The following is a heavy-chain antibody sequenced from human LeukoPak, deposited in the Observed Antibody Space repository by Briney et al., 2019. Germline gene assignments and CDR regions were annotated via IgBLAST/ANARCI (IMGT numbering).Heavy chain of an antibody. D-gene: IGHD6-13*01. V-gene: IGHV4-34*01. J-gene: IGHJ4*02. CDR2: IYHSGST. Sequence: SETLSLTCAVYGGSFSGYYWSWIRQPPGKGLEWIGSIYHSGSTYYNPSLKSRVTISVDTSKNQFSLKLSSVTAADTAVYYCARVRAAAGTVIDYWGQGTLVTVSS. CDR1: GGSFSGYY. CDR3: ARVRAAAGTVIDY.